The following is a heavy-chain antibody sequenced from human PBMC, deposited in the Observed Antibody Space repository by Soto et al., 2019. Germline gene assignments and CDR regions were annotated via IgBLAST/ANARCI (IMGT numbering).Heavy chain of an antibody. CDR2: INPNSGGT. V-gene: IGHV1-2*04. CDR3: ARDRGSRDYYYYMDV. Sequence: QVQLVQSGAEVKKPGASVKVSCKASGYTFTGYYMHWVRQAPGQGLEWMGWINPNSGGTNYAQKFQGWGTMTRDTAISTAYMEPSRLRSDDTAVYYCARDRGSRDYYYYMDVWGKGTTVTVSS. J-gene: IGHJ6*03. D-gene: IGHD3-10*01. CDR1: GYTFTGYY.